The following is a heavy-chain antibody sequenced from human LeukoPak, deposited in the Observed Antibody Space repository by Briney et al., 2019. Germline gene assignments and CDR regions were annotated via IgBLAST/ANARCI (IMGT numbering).Heavy chain of an antibody. CDR1: GLTFSSYS. CDR3: ATSGFGSGSYYAAFDY. CDR2: ISSSSSYI. V-gene: IGHV3-21*04. Sequence: GGSLRLSCAASGLTFSSYSMNWVRQAPGKGLEWVSSISSSSSYIYYADSVKGRFTISRDNSKNTMYLQMNSLRAEDTAVYYCATSGFGSGSYYAAFDYWGQGTLVTVSS. J-gene: IGHJ4*02. D-gene: IGHD3-10*01.